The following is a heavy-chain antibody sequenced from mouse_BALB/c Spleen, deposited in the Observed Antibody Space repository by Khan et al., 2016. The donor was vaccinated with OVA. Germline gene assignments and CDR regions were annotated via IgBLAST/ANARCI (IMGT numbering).Heavy chain of an antibody. CDR2: IYPGNTDT. CDR1: GYTFTSYW. D-gene: IGHD4-1*01. J-gene: IGHJ3*01. Sequence: VQLQQSGTGLARPGASVKMSCKASGYTFTSYWMHWVKQRPGQGLEWIGDIYPGNTDTNYNQKFKGKAKLTAVTSTSTAYMELSSLTNDDSAVYYCTRRNWDVAWFAYWGQGTLVTVSA. CDR3: TRRNWDVAWFAY. V-gene: IGHV1-5*01.